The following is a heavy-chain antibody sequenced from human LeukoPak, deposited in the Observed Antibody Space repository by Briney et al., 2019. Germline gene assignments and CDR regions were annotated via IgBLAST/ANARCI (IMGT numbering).Heavy chain of an antibody. J-gene: IGHJ4*02. CDR3: AKGHCTNGICWLD. D-gene: IGHD2-8*01. V-gene: IGHV3-53*01. CDR2: IYSAGST. CDR1: GFTVSSTY. Sequence: GGSLRLSCAASGFTVSSTYTSWVRQAPGKGLEWVSIIYSAGSTYYADSQKGRFPISRHNSKTTLYLQKNSLRAGDTAVYYCAKGHCTNGICWLDWGQGTRVTVSS.